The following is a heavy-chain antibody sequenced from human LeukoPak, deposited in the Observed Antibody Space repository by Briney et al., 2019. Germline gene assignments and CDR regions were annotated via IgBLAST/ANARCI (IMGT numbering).Heavy chain of an antibody. CDR3: AREQYSSGWYDQFDY. CDR1: GFTFSYYW. CDR2: INSDGSST. Sequence: PGGSLRLSCAASGFTFSYYWMHWVRQVPGKGRGWVSRINSDGSSTNYADSVKGRFTISRDNAKNTLNLQMNSLRAEDTAVYYCAREQYSSGWYDQFDYWGQGTLVTVSS. J-gene: IGHJ4*02. D-gene: IGHD6-19*01. V-gene: IGHV3-74*01.